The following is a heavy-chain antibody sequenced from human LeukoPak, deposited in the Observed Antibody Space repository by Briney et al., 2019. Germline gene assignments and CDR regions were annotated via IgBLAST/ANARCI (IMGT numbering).Heavy chain of an antibody. V-gene: IGHV3-53*01. CDR3: AGGTHCSSTSCYDQFDY. Sequence: GGSLRLSCAASGFTVSSNYMNWVRQAPGKGLEWVSVIYSGGSTYYADSVKGRFTISRDNSKNTLYLQMNSLRAEDTAVYYCAGGTHCSSTSCYDQFDYWGQGTLVTVSS. CDR1: GFTVSSNY. CDR2: IYSGGST. D-gene: IGHD2-2*01. J-gene: IGHJ4*02.